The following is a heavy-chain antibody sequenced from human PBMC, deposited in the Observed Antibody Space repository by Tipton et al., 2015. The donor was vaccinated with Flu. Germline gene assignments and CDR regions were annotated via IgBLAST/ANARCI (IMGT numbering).Heavy chain of an antibody. Sequence: QLVQSGAEVKKPGESLKISCKGSGYSFTTYWIGWVRQLPGKSLEWMGFVYPGDSDASYSPSFHGQITLSADESISTAYLQWRSLKPSDAAIYYCARGVGAPTPCFDSWGQGPLVTVS. CDR3: ARGVGAPTPCFDS. CDR1: GYSFTTYW. CDR2: VYPGDSDA. V-gene: IGHV5-51*01. J-gene: IGHJ4*02. D-gene: IGHD1-26*01.